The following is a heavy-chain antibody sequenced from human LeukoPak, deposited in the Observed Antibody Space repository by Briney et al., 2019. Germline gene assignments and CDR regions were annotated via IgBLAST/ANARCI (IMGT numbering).Heavy chain of an antibody. Sequence: SETLSLTCTVSGGSVSSGSYYWRWIRQPPGKGLECTGYIYNSGSTNYNPSLKSRVTISVDTSKNQFSLKLSSVTAADTAVYYCARILRYSGRGSWGQGTLVTVSS. D-gene: IGHD1-26*01. CDR3: ARILRYSGRGS. CDR1: GGSVSSGSYY. J-gene: IGHJ4*02. CDR2: IYNSGST. V-gene: IGHV4-61*01.